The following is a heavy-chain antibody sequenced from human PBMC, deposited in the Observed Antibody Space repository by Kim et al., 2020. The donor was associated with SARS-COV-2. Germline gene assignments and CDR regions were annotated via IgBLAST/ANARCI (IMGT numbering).Heavy chain of an antibody. J-gene: IGHJ4*02. CDR2: INTNTGNP. CDR3: ARDPFSSGWTGLVSTGDY. D-gene: IGHD6-19*01. Sequence: ASVKVSCKASGYTFTSYAMNWVRQAPGQGLEWMGWINTNTGNPTYAQGFTGRFVFSLDTSVSTAYLQIISLKAEDTAVYYCARDPFSSGWTGLVSTGDYWGQGTLVTVSS. V-gene: IGHV7-4-1*02. CDR1: GYTFTSYA.